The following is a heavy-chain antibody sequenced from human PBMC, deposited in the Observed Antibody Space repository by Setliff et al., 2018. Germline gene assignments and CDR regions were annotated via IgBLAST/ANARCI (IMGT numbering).Heavy chain of an antibody. D-gene: IGHD6-13*01. V-gene: IGHV4-4*02. CDR3: ARSAGYSSSWYNYYYGMDV. Sequence: SETLSLTCAVSGGSISSSNWWSWVRQPPGKGLEWIGEIYTSGSTNYNPSLKSRVTISVDTSKNQFSLKLSSVTAADTAVYYCARSAGYSSSWYNYYYGMDVWGQGTTVTVSS. CDR2: IYTSGST. J-gene: IGHJ6*02. CDR1: GGSISSSNW.